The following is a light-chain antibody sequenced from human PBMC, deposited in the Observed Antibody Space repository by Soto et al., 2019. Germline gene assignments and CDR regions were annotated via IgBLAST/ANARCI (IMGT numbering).Light chain of an antibody. J-gene: IGKJ1*01. V-gene: IGKV1-39*01. CDR2: ATD. Sequence: DMHMSQSPSCLSASMGDRVTITSRASQTITNYLNWYQQQSGKAPKLLIYATDTLQSGVPSRFSGSGSGTDYTLTISSLQPEDFATYYCQQSYNTPQTFGQGTKVDI. CDR3: QQSYNTPQT. CDR1: QTITNY.